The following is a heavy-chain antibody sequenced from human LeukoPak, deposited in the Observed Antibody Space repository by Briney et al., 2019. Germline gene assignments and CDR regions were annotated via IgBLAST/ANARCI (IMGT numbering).Heavy chain of an antibody. CDR3: AKGSRYGDYPYYFDY. V-gene: IGHV3-30*02. CDR1: GFTFSSYG. D-gene: IGHD4-17*01. J-gene: IGHJ4*02. Sequence: GGSLRLSCAASGFTFSSYGMHWVRQAPGKGLEWVAFIRYDGSNKYHADSVKGRFTISRDNSKNTLYLQMNSLRAEDTAVYYCAKGSRYGDYPYYFDYWGQGTLVTVSS. CDR2: IRYDGSNK.